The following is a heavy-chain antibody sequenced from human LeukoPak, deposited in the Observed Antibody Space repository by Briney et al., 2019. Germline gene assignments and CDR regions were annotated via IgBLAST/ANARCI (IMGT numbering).Heavy chain of an antibody. J-gene: IGHJ4*02. V-gene: IGHV3-64D*09. Sequence: GGSLRLSCSASGFTFSTSPMHWVRQAPGKGLEYVSVIGSTGGDTYYADSVKGRFAISRDNSKNTVYLQIISLRPEDSAMYYCKTSPTSRIDSWGQGTLVTVSS. CDR1: GFTFSTSP. CDR2: IGSTGGDT. D-gene: IGHD2-2*01. CDR3: KTSPTSRIDS.